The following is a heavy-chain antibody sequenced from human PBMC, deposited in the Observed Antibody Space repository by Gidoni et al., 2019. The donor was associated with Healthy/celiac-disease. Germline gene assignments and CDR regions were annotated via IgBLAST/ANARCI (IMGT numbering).Heavy chain of an antibody. J-gene: IGHJ4*02. Sequence: QLQLQESGPGLVKPSETLSLTCTVSGGSISSSSYYWGWIRQPPGKGLEWIGSIYYSGSTYYNPSLKSRVTISVDTSKNQFSLKLSSVTAADTAVYYCARIDSFGVGWGFDYWGQGTLVTVSS. CDR3: ARIDSFGVGWGFDY. CDR1: GGSISSSSYY. D-gene: IGHD3-3*01. CDR2: IYYSGST. V-gene: IGHV4-39*01.